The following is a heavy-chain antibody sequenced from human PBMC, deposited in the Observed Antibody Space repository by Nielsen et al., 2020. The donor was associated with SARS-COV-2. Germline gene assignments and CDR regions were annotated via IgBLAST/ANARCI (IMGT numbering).Heavy chain of an antibody. CDR3: ARDYFGDYLDAFDI. V-gene: IGHV4-59*01. CDR1: GGSISNYY. CDR2: AHYSGTT. D-gene: IGHD4-17*01. Sequence: SETLSLTCTVSGGSISNYYWSWIRQPPGKGLEWIGYAHYSGTTNYSPSLKSRVTISLDTSKNQFFLNLSSVTAADRAIYYCARDYFGDYLDAFDIWGQGTMVTVSS. J-gene: IGHJ3*02.